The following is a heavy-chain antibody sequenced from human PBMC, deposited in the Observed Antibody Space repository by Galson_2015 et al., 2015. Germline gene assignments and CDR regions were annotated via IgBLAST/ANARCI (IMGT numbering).Heavy chain of an antibody. CDR3: ASGIALRRFDY. D-gene: IGHD6-6*01. Sequence: SEPLSLTCTVSGGSISSYYWSWIRQPPGKGLEWIGYIYYSGSTNYNPSLKSRVTISVDTSKNQFSLKLSSVTAADTAVYYCASGIALRRFDYWGQGTLVTVSS. CDR1: GGSISSYY. CDR2: IYYSGST. V-gene: IGHV4-59*01. J-gene: IGHJ4*02.